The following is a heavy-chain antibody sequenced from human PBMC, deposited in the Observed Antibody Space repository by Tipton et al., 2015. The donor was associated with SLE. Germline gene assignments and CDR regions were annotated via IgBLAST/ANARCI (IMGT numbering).Heavy chain of an antibody. V-gene: IGHV4-39*07. D-gene: IGHD1/OR15-1a*01. Sequence: TLSLTCTVSGGSISSSSYYWGWIRQPPGKGLEWIGSIYYSGSTYYNPSLKSRVTISVDTSKNQFSLKLSSVTAADTAVYYCARDQPRPTDWNTFDYWGQEPWSPSPQ. CDR2: IYYSGST. CDR1: GGSISSSSYY. CDR3: ARDQPRPTDWNTFDY. J-gene: IGHJ4*01.